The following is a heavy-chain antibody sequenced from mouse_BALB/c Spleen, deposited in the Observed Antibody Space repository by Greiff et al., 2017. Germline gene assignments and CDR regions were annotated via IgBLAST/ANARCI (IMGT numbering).Heavy chain of an antibody. CDR1: GFTFSDYY. Sequence: EVKLMESGGGLVKPGGSLKLSCAASGFTFSDYYMYWVRQTPEKRLEWVATISDGGSYTYYPDSVKGRFTIYRDNAKNNLYLQMSSLKSEDTAMYYCARDGSYYRYDVDYWGQGTSVTVSS. CDR2: ISDGGSYT. D-gene: IGHD2-14*01. V-gene: IGHV5-4*02. J-gene: IGHJ4*01. CDR3: ARDGSYYRYDVDY.